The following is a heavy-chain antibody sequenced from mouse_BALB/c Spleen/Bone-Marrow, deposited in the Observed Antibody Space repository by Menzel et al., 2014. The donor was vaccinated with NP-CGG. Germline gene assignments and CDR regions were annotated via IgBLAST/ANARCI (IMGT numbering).Heavy chain of an antibody. CDR3: ARPGYYGYQDV. CDR2: INPDSSTI. V-gene: IGHV4-1*02. CDR1: GFDFRRYW. D-gene: IGHD1-2*01. Sequence: DVKLVESGGGLVQPGGSLKLSCAASGFDFRRYWMTWVRQAPGKGLEWIGEINPDSSTINYTPSLKDKFIISRDNAKNTLYLQMRKVRSEDTALYYCARPGYYGYQDVWGAGTTVTVSS. J-gene: IGHJ1*01.